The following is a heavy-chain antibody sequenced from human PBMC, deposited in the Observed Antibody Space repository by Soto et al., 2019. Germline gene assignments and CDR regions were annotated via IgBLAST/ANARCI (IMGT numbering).Heavy chain of an antibody. CDR3: ARAISTPVADFDY. Sequence: GALRLSCAASGFTFSDYYMSWIRQAPGKGLEWVSYISSSSSYTNYADSVKGRFTISRDNAKNSLYLQMNSLRAEDTAVYYCARAISTPVADFDYWGQGXLVTVSS. J-gene: IGHJ4*02. V-gene: IGHV3-11*06. CDR2: ISSSSSYT. CDR1: GFTFSDYY.